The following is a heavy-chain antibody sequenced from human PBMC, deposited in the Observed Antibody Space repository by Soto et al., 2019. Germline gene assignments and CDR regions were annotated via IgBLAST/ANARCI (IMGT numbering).Heavy chain of an antibody. D-gene: IGHD2-2*02. CDR1: GFTFSSYS. CDR3: ARDPLGYCSSTSCYNFNWFDP. J-gene: IGHJ5*02. V-gene: IGHV3-48*02. Sequence: GESLKISCAASGFTFSSYSMNWVRQAPGKGLEWVSYISSSSSTIYYADFVKGRFTISRGNAKNSLYLQMNSMRDEDTAVYYCARDPLGYCSSTSCYNFNWFDPWGQGTLVTVSS. CDR2: ISSSSSTI.